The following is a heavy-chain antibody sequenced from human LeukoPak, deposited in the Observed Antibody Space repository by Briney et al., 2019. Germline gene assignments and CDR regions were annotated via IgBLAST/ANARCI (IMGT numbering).Heavy chain of an antibody. CDR1: GFAVSSNY. V-gene: IGHV3-53*01. J-gene: IGHJ4*02. Sequence: PGGSLRLSCAASGFAVSSNYMSWVRQAPGKGLEWVSVIYSGGSTYYADSVKGRFTISRDNSKNTLYLQMNSRRAEDTAVYDCARDETYWGQGTLVTVSS. CDR3: ARDETY. CDR2: IYSGGST.